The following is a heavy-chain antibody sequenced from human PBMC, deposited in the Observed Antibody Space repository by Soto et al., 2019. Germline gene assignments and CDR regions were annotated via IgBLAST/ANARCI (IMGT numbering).Heavy chain of an antibody. CDR3: ARHSPTIAAAGPSDY. CDR2: IDPSDSYT. D-gene: IGHD6-13*01. V-gene: IGHV5-10-1*01. Sequence: GESLKISCKGSGYSFTSYWISWVRQMPGKSLEWMGRIDPSDSYTNYSPSFQGHVTISADKSISTAYLQWSSLKASDTAMYYCARHSPTIAAAGPSDYWGQGTLVTVSS. CDR1: GYSFTSYW. J-gene: IGHJ4*02.